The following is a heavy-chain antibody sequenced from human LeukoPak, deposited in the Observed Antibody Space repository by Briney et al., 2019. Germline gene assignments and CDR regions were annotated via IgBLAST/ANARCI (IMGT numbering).Heavy chain of an antibody. D-gene: IGHD1-26*01. CDR3: ARVDFNDSGSYFTIDY. J-gene: IGHJ4*02. Sequence: PSETLSLTCTVSGGSISSGGYYWSWIRQHPGKGLEWIGYIYYSGSTYYNPSLKSRVTISVDTSKNQLSLKLSSVTAADTAVYYCARVDFNDSGSYFTIDYWGQGTLVTVSS. CDR2: IYYSGST. CDR1: GGSISSGGYY. V-gene: IGHV4-31*03.